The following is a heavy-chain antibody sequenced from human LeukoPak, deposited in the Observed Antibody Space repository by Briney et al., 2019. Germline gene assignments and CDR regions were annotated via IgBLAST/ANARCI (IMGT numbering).Heavy chain of an antibody. D-gene: IGHD3-9*01. CDR1: GGSISSYY. V-gene: IGHV4-59*01. Sequence: SQTLSLTCTVSGGSISSYYWSWIRQPPGKGLEWIGYIYYSGSTNYNPSLKSRVTISVDTSKNQFSLKLSSVTAADTAVYYCARGIKVYFDWPEPQFDPWGQGTLVTVSS. J-gene: IGHJ5*02. CDR3: ARGIKVYFDWPEPQFDP. CDR2: IYYSGST.